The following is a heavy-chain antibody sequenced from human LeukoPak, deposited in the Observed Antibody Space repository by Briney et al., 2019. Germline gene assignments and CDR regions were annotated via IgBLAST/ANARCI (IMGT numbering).Heavy chain of an antibody. CDR1: GFTFSNEA. V-gene: IGHV3-23*01. J-gene: IGHJ4*02. Sequence: GGSLRLSCAASGFTFSNEAMSWVRQAPAKGLEWASSISVSGGSTYYADSVKGRFTISRDDSKNTLYLQMNSLRAEDTAIYYCAKGGGSWYGDWGQGTLVTVSS. CDR3: AKGGGSWYGD. CDR2: ISVSGGST. D-gene: IGHD6-13*01.